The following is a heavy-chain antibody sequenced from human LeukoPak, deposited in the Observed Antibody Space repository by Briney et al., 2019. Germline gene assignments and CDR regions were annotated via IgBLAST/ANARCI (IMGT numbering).Heavy chain of an antibody. CDR1: GFTFSGSA. D-gene: IGHD3-3*01. CDR2: IRSKANSYAT. CDR3: TTTYYDFWSGYPTD. V-gene: IGHV3-73*01. J-gene: IGHJ4*02. Sequence: PGGSLRLSCAASGFTFSGSAMHWVRQASGRGLEWVGRIRSKANSYATAYAASVKGRFTIPRDDSKNTAYLQMNSVKTEDTAVYYCTTTYYDFWSGYPTDWGQGTLVTVSS.